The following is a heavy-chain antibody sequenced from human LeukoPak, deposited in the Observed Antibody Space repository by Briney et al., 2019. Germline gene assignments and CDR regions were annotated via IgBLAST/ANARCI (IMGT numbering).Heavy chain of an antibody. CDR2: IYTSGST. J-gene: IGHJ5*02. CDR3: ARDIGGAAAAGTWWFDP. Sequence: PSETLSLTCTVSGGSISSGSYYWSWIRQPAGKGLEWIGRIYTSGSTNYNPSLKSRVTISVDTSKNQFSLKLSSVTAADTAVYYCARDIGGAAAAGTWWFDPWGQGTLVTVSS. D-gene: IGHD6-13*01. CDR1: GGSISSGSYY. V-gene: IGHV4-61*02.